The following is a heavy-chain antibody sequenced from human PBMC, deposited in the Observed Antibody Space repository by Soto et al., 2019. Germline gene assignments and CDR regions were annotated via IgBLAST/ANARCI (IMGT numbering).Heavy chain of an antibody. V-gene: IGHV4-34*01. CDR3: ARGSVDTVDSSGFYEY. CDR1: GGSFSAYY. Sequence: SETLSLTCAVYGGSFSAYYWSWIRQPPGKGLEWIGEINHSGGTSYNPSLKSRVTISVDTPKSQFSLKLTSVTAADRAVYYCARGSVDTVDSSGFYEYWFQGTPVTVPS. CDR2: INHSGGT. J-gene: IGHJ4*02. D-gene: IGHD3-22*01.